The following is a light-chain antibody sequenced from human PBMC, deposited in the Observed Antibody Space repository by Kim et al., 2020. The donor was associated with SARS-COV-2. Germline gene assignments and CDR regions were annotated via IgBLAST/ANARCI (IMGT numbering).Light chain of an antibody. J-gene: IGLJ1*01. Sequence: GQSITLSCTGTISDVGFYDHVSWYQQYPGKAPKLLIHDVTARPTGVSDRFSGSKSGNTASLTSSGLQAEDEADYYCNSYTTSSTYVFGTGTKVTVL. V-gene: IGLV2-14*04. CDR1: ISDVGFYDH. CDR2: DVT. CDR3: NSYTTSSTYV.